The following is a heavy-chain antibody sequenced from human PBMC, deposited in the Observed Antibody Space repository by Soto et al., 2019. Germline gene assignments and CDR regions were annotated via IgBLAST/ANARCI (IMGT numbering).Heavy chain of an antibody. CDR1: GGSVSSGSYY. Sequence: ASETLSLTWTVSGGSVSSGSYYWSWIRQPPGKGLEWIGYIYYSGSTNYNPSLKSRVTISVDTSKNQFSLKLSSVTAADTAVYYCARDRIVGATQYFDYWGQGTLVTVSS. V-gene: IGHV4-61*01. D-gene: IGHD1-26*01. CDR3: ARDRIVGATQYFDY. J-gene: IGHJ4*02. CDR2: IYYSGST.